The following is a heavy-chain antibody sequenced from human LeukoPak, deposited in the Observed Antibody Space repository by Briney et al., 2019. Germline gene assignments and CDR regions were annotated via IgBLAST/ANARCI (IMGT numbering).Heavy chain of an antibody. Sequence: SETLSLTCAVYGGSFSGYYWSWIRQPPGKGLEWLGEINHSGSTNYNPSLKSRVTISVDTSKNQFSLKLSSVTAADTAVYYCARGHSDFWSGFSRYYFDYWGQGTLVTVSS. V-gene: IGHV4-34*01. J-gene: IGHJ4*02. CDR2: INHSGST. CDR3: ARGHSDFWSGFSRYYFDY. CDR1: GGSFSGYY. D-gene: IGHD3-3*01.